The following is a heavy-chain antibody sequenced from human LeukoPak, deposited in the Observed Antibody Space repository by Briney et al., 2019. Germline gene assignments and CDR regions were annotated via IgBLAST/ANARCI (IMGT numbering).Heavy chain of an antibody. J-gene: IGHJ4*02. Sequence: GGSLRLSCAASGFTFSSYWMSWVRQAPGKGVEWVANIKQDGSEKYYVDSVKGRFTISRDNAKNSLYLQMNSLRVEDTAVYYCARDRYYYDRSGYYVNYFDYWGQGTLVTVSS. CDR2: IKQDGSEK. CDR3: ARDRYYYDRSGYYVNYFDY. D-gene: IGHD3-22*01. CDR1: GFTFSSYW. V-gene: IGHV3-7*01.